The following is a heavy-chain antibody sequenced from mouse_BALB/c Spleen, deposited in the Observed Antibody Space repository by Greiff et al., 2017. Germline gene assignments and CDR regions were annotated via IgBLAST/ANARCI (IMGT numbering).Heavy chain of an antibody. V-gene: IGHV5-9-4*01. CDR2: ISSGGSYT. Sequence: EVNVVESGGGLVKPGGSLKLSCAASGFTFSSYAMSWVRQSPEKRLEWVAEISSGGSYTYYPDTVTGRFTISRDNAKNTLYLEMSSLRSEDTAMYYCAREGYYGSSFDYWGQGTTLTVSS. D-gene: IGHD1-1*01. CDR3: AREGYYGSSFDY. CDR1: GFTFSSYA. J-gene: IGHJ2*01.